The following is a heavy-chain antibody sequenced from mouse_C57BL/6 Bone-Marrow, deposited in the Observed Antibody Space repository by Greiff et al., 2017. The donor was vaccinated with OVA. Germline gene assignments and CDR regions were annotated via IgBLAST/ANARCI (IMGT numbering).Heavy chain of an antibody. CDR2: IDPENGDT. J-gene: IGHJ3*01. V-gene: IGHV14-4*01. CDR1: GFNIKDDY. Sequence: VQLQQSGAELVRPGASVKLSCTASGFNIKDDYMHWVKQRPEQGLEWIGWIDPENGDTEYASKFQGKATITADTSSNTAYLQLSSLTSEDTAVYYCTTSGYGYAWFAYWGQGTLVTVSA. D-gene: IGHD2-2*01. CDR3: TTSGYGYAWFAY.